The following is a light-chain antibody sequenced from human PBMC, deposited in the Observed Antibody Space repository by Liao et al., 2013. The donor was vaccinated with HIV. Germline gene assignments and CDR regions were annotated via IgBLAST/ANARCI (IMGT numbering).Light chain of an antibody. V-gene: IGLV3-1*01. Sequence: SYELTQPPSVSVSPGQTASVTCSGDKLGNKNICWYQQKPGQSPVLVISEDDKRPSGIPGRFSGSSSENTGTLTISGTQPMDEADYYCQAWDSSTDVVFGGGTKLTVL. CDR1: KLGNKN. CDR2: EDD. CDR3: QAWDSSTDVV. J-gene: IGLJ2*01.